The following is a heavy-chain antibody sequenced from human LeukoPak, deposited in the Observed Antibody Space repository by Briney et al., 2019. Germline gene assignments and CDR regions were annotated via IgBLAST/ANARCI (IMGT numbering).Heavy chain of an antibody. CDR1: GGSFSGYY. D-gene: IGHD2-2*01. CDR2: INHSGST. J-gene: IGHJ5*02. Sequence: PSETLSLTCAVYGGSFSGYYWSWIRQPPGKGLEWIGEINHSGSTNYNPSLKSRVTISVDTSKNQFSLKLSSVTAADTAVYYCAGRRGYQLLSGRNWFDPWGQGTLVTVSS. CDR3: AGRRGYQLLSGRNWFDP. V-gene: IGHV4-34*01.